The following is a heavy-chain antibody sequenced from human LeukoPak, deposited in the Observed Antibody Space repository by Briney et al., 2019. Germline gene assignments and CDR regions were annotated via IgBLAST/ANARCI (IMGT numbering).Heavy chain of an antibody. D-gene: IGHD3-10*01. CDR1: GYSFTSYW. CDR2: IYPGDSDT. V-gene: IGHV5-51*01. CDR3: ARLGWDFGSGTPNWFDP. J-gene: IGHJ5*02. Sequence: GESLKISCKGSGYSFTSYWIGWVRQMPGKGLEWMGIIYPGDSDTRYSPSFQGQVTISADKSISTAYLPWSSLKASDTAMYYCARLGWDFGSGTPNWFDPWGQGTLVTVSS.